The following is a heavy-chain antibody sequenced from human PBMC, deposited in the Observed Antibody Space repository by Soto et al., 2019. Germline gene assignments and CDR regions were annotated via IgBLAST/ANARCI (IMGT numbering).Heavy chain of an antibody. Sequence: GGSLRLSCAASGFTFSSYAMHWVRQAPGKGLEWVAVISYDGSNKYYADSVKGRFTISRDNSKNTLYLQMNSLRAEDTAVYYCARDGTDYYGSGSHYYYYGMDVWGQGTTVTVSS. V-gene: IGHV3-30-3*01. J-gene: IGHJ6*02. CDR2: ISYDGSNK. D-gene: IGHD3-10*01. CDR1: GFTFSSYA. CDR3: ARDGTDYYGSGSHYYYYGMDV.